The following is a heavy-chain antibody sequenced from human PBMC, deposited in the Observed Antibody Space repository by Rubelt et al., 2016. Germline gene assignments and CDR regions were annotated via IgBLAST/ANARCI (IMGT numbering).Heavy chain of an antibody. D-gene: IGHD6-19*01. CDR3: AGRVPGEQWLDPFDF. CDR2: IYYSGNT. J-gene: IGHJ4*02. CDR1: GGSISSNY. Sequence: QVQLQESGPGLVKPSETLSLTCTVSGGSISSNYWSWIRQPPGKGLEWIGYIYYSGNTYYNPSLKSRVTMSVDTSKNQVSLMLSSVTAADTAGYYCAGRVPGEQWLDPFDFWGPGTLVTVSS. V-gene: IGHV4-59*01.